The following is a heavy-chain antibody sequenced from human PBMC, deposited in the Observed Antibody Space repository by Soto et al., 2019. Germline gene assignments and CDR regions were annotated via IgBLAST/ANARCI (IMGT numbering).Heavy chain of an antibody. CDR2: ISWNSGSI. J-gene: IGHJ6*02. D-gene: IGHD6-13*01. CDR1: GFTFDDYA. Sequence: ESGGGLVQPGRSLRLSCAASGFTFDDYAMHWVRQAPGKGLEWVSGISWNSGSIGYADSVKGRFTISRDNAKNSLYLQMNTLRAEDTALFNCAKGTTSSWDYSMYVWGQGTTVTVSS. CDR3: AKGTTSSWDYSMYV. V-gene: IGHV3-9*01.